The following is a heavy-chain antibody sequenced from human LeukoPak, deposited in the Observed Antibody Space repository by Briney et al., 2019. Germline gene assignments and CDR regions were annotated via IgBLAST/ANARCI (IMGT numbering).Heavy chain of an antibody. CDR2: IIPIFGIA. Sequence: AVKVCCKASAGTFSSYAISWVRQAPGQGLELMGRIIPIFGIANYAQKFQGRVTITADKSTSTAYMELSSLRSEDTAVYYCATGQTPRYYYDSSGNWGQGTLVTVSS. J-gene: IGHJ4*02. D-gene: IGHD3-22*01. V-gene: IGHV1-69*04. CDR1: AGTFSSYA. CDR3: ATGQTPRYYYDSSGN.